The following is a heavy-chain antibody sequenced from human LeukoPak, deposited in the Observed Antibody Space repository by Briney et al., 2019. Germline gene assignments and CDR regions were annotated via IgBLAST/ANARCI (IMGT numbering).Heavy chain of an antibody. V-gene: IGHV3-66*02. CDR2: IYSGGST. CDR3: ARDGLQDDYDAFDI. CDR1: GFTVSSKY. Sequence: GGSLRLSCAASGFTVSSKYMSWVRQAPGKGLEWVSVIYSGGSTYYADSVKGRFTISRDNSKNTLYLQMNSLRAEDTAVYYCARDGLQDDYDAFDIWGQGTMVTVSS. J-gene: IGHJ3*02. D-gene: IGHD5-24*01.